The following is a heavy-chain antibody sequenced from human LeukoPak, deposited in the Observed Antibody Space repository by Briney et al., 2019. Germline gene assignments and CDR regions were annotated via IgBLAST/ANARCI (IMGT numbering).Heavy chain of an antibody. J-gene: IGHJ5*02. V-gene: IGHV1-2*02. CDR1: GYTFTGYY. CDR3: ARGWFDP. CDR2: INPNSGGT. Sequence: ASVKVSCKASGYTFTGYYMHWVRQAPGQGLEWMGWINPNSGGTNYAQKFQGRVTITADESTSTAYMELSSLRSEDTAVYYCARGWFDPWGQGTLVTVSS.